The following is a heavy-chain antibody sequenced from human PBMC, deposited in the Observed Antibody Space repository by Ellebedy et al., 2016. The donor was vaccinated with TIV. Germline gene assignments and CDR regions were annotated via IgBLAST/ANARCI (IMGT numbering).Heavy chain of an antibody. CDR2: INHSGST. CDR3: ARGVVVVVAANTSTYFDL. D-gene: IGHD2-15*01. Sequence: MPSETLSPTCAVYGGSFRDYSWSWIRQSPGKGLEWIGEINHSGSTNYNPSLKSRVTISVDTSKNQFSLKLSSVTAADTAVYYCARGVVVVVAANTSTYFDLWGRGTLVTVSS. CDR1: GGSFRDYS. J-gene: IGHJ2*01. V-gene: IGHV4-34*01.